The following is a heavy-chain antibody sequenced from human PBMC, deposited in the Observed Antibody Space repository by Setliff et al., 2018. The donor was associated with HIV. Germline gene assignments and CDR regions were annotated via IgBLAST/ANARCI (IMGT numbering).Heavy chain of an antibody. CDR1: GGSMSTHY. J-gene: IGHJ5*02. CDR2: IYTSGST. Sequence: PSETLSLTCTVSGGSMSTHYWSWIRQPAGKGLEWIGRIYTSGSTNYNPSLKSRVTISVDSSKNQFSLNLFSVTAADTAVYYCARPRRVKSRAWYWFDIWGQGTLVTVSS. V-gene: IGHV4-4*07. D-gene: IGHD6-19*01. CDR3: ARPRRVKSRAWYWFDI.